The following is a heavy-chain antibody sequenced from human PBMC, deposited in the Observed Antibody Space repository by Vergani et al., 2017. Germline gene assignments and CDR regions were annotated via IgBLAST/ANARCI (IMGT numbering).Heavy chain of an antibody. CDR2: ISGSGGST. CDR3: ARVRGYSYGPSDY. CDR1: GFTFSSYA. Sequence: EVQLVESGGGLVKPGGSLRLSCAASGFTFSSYAMSWVRQAPGKGLEWVSAISGSGGSTYYADSVKGRFTISRDNSKNTLYLQMNSLRAEDTAVYYCARVRGYSYGPSDYWGQGTLVTVSS. V-gene: IGHV3-23*04. D-gene: IGHD5-18*01. J-gene: IGHJ4*02.